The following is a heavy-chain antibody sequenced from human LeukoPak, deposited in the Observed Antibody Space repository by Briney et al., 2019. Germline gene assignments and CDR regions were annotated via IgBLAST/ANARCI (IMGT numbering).Heavy chain of an antibody. CDR2: ISGSGGTT. CDR1: GFTFSSYA. CDR3: AKAARAIAAAGSDY. J-gene: IGHJ4*01. V-gene: IGHV3-23*01. Sequence: GGSLRLSCAASGFTFSSYAMSWVRQAPGKGLEWVSAISGSGGTTYYADSVKGRFTISRDNSKNTLYLQMNSLRAEDTAVYYCAKAARAIAAAGSDYWGQEPWSPSPQ. D-gene: IGHD6-13*01.